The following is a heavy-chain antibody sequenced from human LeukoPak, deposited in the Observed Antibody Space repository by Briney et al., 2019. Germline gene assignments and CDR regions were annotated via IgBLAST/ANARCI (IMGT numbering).Heavy chain of an antibody. D-gene: IGHD6-19*01. CDR1: GGSFSGYY. Sequence: SETLSLTCSVYGGSFSGYYWGWIRQPPGKGLEWIGSMHYIGSSYYNPSLKGRVTISIDTSKNQFSLNLSSVTAADTAVYYCARKTYSSGWLVPIDSWGRGTLVTVSS. V-gene: IGHV4-39*01. CDR3: ARKTYSSGWLVPIDS. CDR2: MHYIGSS. J-gene: IGHJ4*02.